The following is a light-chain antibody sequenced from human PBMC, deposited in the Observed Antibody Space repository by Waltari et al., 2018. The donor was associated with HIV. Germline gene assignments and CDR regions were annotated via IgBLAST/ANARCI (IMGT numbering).Light chain of an antibody. CDR2: DVT. J-gene: IGLJ2*01. CDR3: ASHAGSKDV. Sequence: QSALTQPPSASGSPGQSVTFSCTGTSRDIGCYNYVSWFQQHPGKAPKLMIYDVTKRPSGVPDRFSGSKSGNTASLTVSGLQAEDEADYYCASHAGSKDVFGGGTRLTVL. CDR1: SRDIGCYNY. V-gene: IGLV2-8*01.